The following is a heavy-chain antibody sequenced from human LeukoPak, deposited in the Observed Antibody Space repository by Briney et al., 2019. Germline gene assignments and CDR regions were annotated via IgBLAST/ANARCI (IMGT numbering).Heavy chain of an antibody. J-gene: IGHJ4*02. CDR1: GGSFSGYY. CDR3: ARKYGQRWLQYGHFDY. Sequence: PSATLSLTCAVYGGSFSGYYWSWIRQPPGKGLEWIGEINHSGSTNYNPSLKSRVTISVDTSKNQFSLKLSSVTAADTAVYYCARKYGQRWLQYGHFDYWGQGTLVTVSS. CDR2: INHSGST. D-gene: IGHD5-24*01. V-gene: IGHV4-34*01.